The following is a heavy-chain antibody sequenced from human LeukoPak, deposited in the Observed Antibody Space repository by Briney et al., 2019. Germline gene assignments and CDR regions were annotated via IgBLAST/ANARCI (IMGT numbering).Heavy chain of an antibody. J-gene: IGHJ5*02. CDR1: GYSISSGYY. Sequence: ETLSLTCTVSGYSISSGYYWGWIRQPPGKGLEWVSTIYSGGSTYYADSVTGRFTISRDNSKNTLYLQMNTLRAEDTAVYYCARSERAAAGPWFDPWGQGTLVTVSS. CDR2: IYSGGST. V-gene: IGHV3-53*01. CDR3: ARSERAAAGPWFDP. D-gene: IGHD6-13*01.